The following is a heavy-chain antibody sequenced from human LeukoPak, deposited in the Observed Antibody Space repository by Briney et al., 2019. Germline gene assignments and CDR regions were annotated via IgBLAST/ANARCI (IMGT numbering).Heavy chain of an antibody. Sequence: ASVKVSCKASGYTFTSYGSSWVRQAPGQGLEWMGWISAYNGNTNYAQKLQGRVTMTTDTSTSTAYMELRSLRSDDTAVYYCARVGYCSGGSCYLFDYWGQGTLVTVSS. J-gene: IGHJ4*02. CDR3: ARVGYCSGGSCYLFDY. CDR2: ISAYNGNT. CDR1: GYTFTSYG. V-gene: IGHV1-18*01. D-gene: IGHD2-15*01.